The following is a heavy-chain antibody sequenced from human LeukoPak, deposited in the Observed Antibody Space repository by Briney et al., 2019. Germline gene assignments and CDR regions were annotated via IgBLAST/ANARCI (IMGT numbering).Heavy chain of an antibody. CDR3: ARDGRYSRNLNWFDP. CDR2: IYYSGST. J-gene: IGHJ5*02. D-gene: IGHD5-18*01. Sequence: SETLSLTCTVSGGSISSYYWSWIRQPPGKGLEWIGYIYYSGSTNYNPSLKSRVTISVDTSKNQFSLKLSSVTAADTAVYYCARDGRYSRNLNWFDPWGQGTLVTVSS. CDR1: GGSISSYY. V-gene: IGHV4-59*01.